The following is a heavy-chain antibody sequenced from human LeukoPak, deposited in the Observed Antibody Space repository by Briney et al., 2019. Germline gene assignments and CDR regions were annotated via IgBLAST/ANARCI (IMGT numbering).Heavy chain of an antibody. J-gene: IGHJ5*02. CDR1: GYSISSGYY. D-gene: IGHD6-19*01. CDR3: ARAAFRSSGRNWFDP. CDR2: IYHSGST. V-gene: IGHV4-38-2*02. Sequence: SETLSLTCTVSGYSISSGYYWGWIRQPPGKGLEWIGSIYHSGSTYYNPSLKSRVTISVDTSKNQFSLKLSSVTAADTAVYYCARAAFRSSGRNWFDPWGQGTLVTVSS.